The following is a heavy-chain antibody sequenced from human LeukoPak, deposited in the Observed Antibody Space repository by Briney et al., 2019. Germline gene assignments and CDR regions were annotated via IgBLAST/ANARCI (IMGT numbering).Heavy chain of an antibody. J-gene: IGHJ4*02. CDR1: GVTFSAYN. D-gene: IGHD4-23*01. CDR2: ISGSANYI. V-gene: IGHV3-21*01. Sequence: GGSLRLSCVVSGVTFSAYNMHWVRQAPGKGLEWVSSISGSANYIYYADSLKGRFTISRDNFKNTLYLQMSDLRAEDTALYYCVSSRWRDDRDEDYWGQGTLVTVSS. CDR3: VSSRWRDDRDEDY.